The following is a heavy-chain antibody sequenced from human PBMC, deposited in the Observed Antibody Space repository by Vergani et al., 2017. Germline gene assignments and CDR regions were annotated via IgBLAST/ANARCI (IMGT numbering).Heavy chain of an antibody. D-gene: IGHD6-13*01. CDR2: IYSGGSST. CDR3: AKVFSSYAFDI. Sequence: EVQLLESGGGLVQPGGSLRLSCAAPGFTFSSYAMSWVRQAPGKGLEWVSVIYSGGSSTYYADSVKGRFTISRDNSKNTLYLQMNSLRAEDTAVYYCAKVFSSYAFDIWGQGTMVTVSS. V-gene: IGHV3-23*03. J-gene: IGHJ3*02. CDR1: GFTFSSYA.